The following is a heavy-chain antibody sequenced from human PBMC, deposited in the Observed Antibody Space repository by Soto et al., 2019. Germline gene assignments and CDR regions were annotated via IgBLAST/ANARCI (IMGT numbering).Heavy chain of an antibody. CDR3: ARLGYDIVVVPAATAHYYYYMDG. D-gene: IGHD2-2*01. V-gene: IGHV4-59*08. J-gene: IGHJ6*03. Sequence: MPSLKGTVSGNFIRSYYWILKQQPPGKGLEWTEYIYYSRSTNYNPSLKSRVTISVDTSKNQFSLKLSSVTAADTAVYYCARLGYDIVVVPAATAHYYYYMDGWGKGTTVTVSS. CDR1: GNFIRSYY. CDR2: IYYSRST.